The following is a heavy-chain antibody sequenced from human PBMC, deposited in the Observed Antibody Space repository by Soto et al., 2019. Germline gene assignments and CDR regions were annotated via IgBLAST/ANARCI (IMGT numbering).Heavy chain of an antibody. Sequence: EVQLVESGGGLVQPGGSLRLSCVVSGFTFSSYWMNWVRQAPGKGLEWVANIKQDGSETHYVDSVKGRFTISRDNAKNSLYLQMNSLSAEDTAVYYCVRGTPTPGLDYWGQGTLVTVSS. CDR2: IKQDGSET. CDR1: GFTFSSYW. D-gene: IGHD1-7*01. CDR3: VRGTPTPGLDY. J-gene: IGHJ4*02. V-gene: IGHV3-7*03.